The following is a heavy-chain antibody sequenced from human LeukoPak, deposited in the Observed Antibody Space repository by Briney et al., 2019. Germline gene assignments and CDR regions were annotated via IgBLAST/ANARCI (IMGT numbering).Heavy chain of an antibody. CDR3: AKDFGSDSSGWYRYFQH. CDR1: GFTFSSYS. Sequence: GGSLRLSCAASGFTFSSYSMIWVRQAPGTGLEWVAAIWYEGSNDYYADSVKGRFTIYRDNSKNTLSLQMNSLRAEDTAVYYCAKDFGSDSSGWYRYFQHWGQGTLVTVSP. CDR2: IWYEGSND. V-gene: IGHV3-30*02. J-gene: IGHJ1*01. D-gene: IGHD6-13*01.